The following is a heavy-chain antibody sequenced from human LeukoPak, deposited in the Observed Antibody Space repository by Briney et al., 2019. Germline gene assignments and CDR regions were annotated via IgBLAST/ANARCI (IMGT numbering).Heavy chain of an antibody. CDR1: GFTFSHYA. D-gene: IGHD5-24*01. V-gene: IGHV3-23*01. CDR3: AKDQPADGYNSI. J-gene: IGHJ4*02. Sequence: GGSLRLSCAASGFTFSHYAMSWVRQAPGKGLEWVSTISGTGGNTYYADSVKGRFTISRDNSKNTLYLQVNSLRAEDTAVYYCAKDQPADGYNSIWGQGTLVTVSS. CDR2: ISGTGGNT.